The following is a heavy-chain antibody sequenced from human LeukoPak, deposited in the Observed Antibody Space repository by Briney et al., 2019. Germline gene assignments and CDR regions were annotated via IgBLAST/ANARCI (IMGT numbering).Heavy chain of an antibody. D-gene: IGHD2-2*01. V-gene: IGHV4-59*01. CDR3: ARVRDCSSTSCYPLDAFDI. J-gene: IGHJ3*02. Sequence: SETLSLTCTVSGGSISRYYWSWIRQPPGKGLEWIGYIYYSGSTNYNPSLKSRVTISVDTSKNQFSLKLSSVTAADTAVYYCARVRDCSSTSCYPLDAFDIWGQGTMVTVSS. CDR2: IYYSGST. CDR1: GGSISRYY.